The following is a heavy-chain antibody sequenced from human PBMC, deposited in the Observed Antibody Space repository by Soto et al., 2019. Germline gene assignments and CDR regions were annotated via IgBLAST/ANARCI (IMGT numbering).Heavy chain of an antibody. J-gene: IGHJ4*02. CDR3: ARHNNYYGSGSYFPYFDY. CDR2: IYYSGST. V-gene: IGHV4-59*08. D-gene: IGHD3-10*01. Sequence: SETLSLTCTVSGGSISSYYWSWIRQPPGKGLEWIGYIYYSGSTNYNPSLKSRVTISVDTSKNQFSLKLSSVTAADTAVYYCARHNNYYGSGSYFPYFDYWGQGTLLTVSS. CDR1: GGSISSYY.